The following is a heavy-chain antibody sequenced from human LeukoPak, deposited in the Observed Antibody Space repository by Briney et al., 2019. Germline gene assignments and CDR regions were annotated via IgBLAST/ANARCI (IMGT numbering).Heavy chain of an antibody. CDR3: AKDSLAYCGGDCYSA. Sequence: GGSLRLSCAASGFTFSSYAMSWVRQAPGKGLEWVSAISGSGGSTYYADSVKGRFTISRDNSKNTLYLQMNSLRAEDTAVYYCAKDSLAYCGGDCYSAWGQGTLVTVSS. CDR1: GFTFSSYA. V-gene: IGHV3-23*01. CDR2: ISGSGGST. J-gene: IGHJ5*02. D-gene: IGHD2-21*02.